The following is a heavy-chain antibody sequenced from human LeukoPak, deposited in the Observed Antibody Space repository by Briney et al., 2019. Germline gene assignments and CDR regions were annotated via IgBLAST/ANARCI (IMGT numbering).Heavy chain of an antibody. CDR1: GYTFTSYD. Sequence: GASVKVSCKASGYTFTSYDINWVRQATGQGLEWMGWMNPNSGNTGYAQKFQGRVTMTRNTSISTAYMELSSLRSEDTAVYYCARGATYCSSTSCYIWFDPWGQGTLVTVSS. J-gene: IGHJ5*02. D-gene: IGHD2-2*02. CDR2: MNPNSGNT. CDR3: ARGATYCSSTSCYIWFDP. V-gene: IGHV1-8*01.